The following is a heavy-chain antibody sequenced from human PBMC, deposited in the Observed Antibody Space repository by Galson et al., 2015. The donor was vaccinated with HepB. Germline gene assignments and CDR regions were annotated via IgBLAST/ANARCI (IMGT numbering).Heavy chain of an antibody. Sequence: QAPGKRPEWVANLNQYGSVMYYVDSVKGRFTISRDNAKNSLYLQMNSLRAEDTAVYFCARENDRSGFYPTDCWGQGTLVTVSS. V-gene: IGHV3-7*03. D-gene: IGHD3-22*01. J-gene: IGHJ4*02. CDR3: ARENDRSGFYPTDC. CDR2: LNQYGSVM.